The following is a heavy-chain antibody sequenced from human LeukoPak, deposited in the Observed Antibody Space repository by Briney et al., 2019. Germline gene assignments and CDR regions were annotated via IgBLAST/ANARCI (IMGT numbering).Heavy chain of an antibody. CDR3: ARDVVRGVREEDWFDP. CDR2: IYYSGST. CDR1: GGSISSGDYY. J-gene: IGHJ5*02. V-gene: IGHV4-30-4*01. D-gene: IGHD3-10*01. Sequence: SETLSLTCTVSGGSISSGDYYWSWIRQPPGKGLEWIGYIYYSGSTYYNPSLKSRVTISVDTSKNQFSLKLSSVTAADTAVYYCARDVVRGVREEDWFDPWGQGTLVTVSS.